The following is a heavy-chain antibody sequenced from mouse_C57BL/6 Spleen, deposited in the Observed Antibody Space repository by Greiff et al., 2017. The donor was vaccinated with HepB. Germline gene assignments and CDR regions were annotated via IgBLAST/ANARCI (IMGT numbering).Heavy chain of an antibody. Sequence: EVMLVESEGGLVQPGRSMKLSCTASGFTFSDYYMAWVRQVPEKGLEWVANINYDGSSTYYLDSLKSRFIISRDNAKNILYLQMSSLKSEDTATYYCAGSSYWYFDVWGTGTTVTVSS. V-gene: IGHV5-16*01. J-gene: IGHJ1*03. CDR1: GFTFSDYY. CDR3: AGSSYWYFDV. CDR2: INYDGSST. D-gene: IGHD1-1*01.